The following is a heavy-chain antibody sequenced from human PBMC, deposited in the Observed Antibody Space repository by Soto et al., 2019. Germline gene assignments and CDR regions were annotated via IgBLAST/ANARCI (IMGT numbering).Heavy chain of an antibody. D-gene: IGHD1-26*01. Sequence: AETLSLTCTVSGGSISSYYWSWIRQPPGKGLEWIGYIYYSGSTNYNPSLKSRVTISVDTSKNQFSLKLSSVTAADTAVYYCARDNLGGSYYDYWGQGTLVTVSS. CDR2: IYYSGST. V-gene: IGHV4-59*01. CDR1: GGSISSYY. CDR3: ARDNLGGSYYDY. J-gene: IGHJ4*02.